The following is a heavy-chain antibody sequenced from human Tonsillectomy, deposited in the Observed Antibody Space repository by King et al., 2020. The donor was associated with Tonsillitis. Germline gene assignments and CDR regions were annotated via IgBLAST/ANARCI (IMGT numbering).Heavy chain of an antibody. CDR3: ARVSSGWTTLYFDY. Sequence: VQLVESGGGLVQPGGSLRLSCAASGFTVSSNYMSWVRQAPGKGLEWVSVIYSGGSTYYADSVKGRFTISRDNSKNTLYLQMNSLRAEDTAVYYWARVSSGWTTLYFDYWGQGTLVTVSS. D-gene: IGHD6-19*01. V-gene: IGHV3-66*01. CDR1: GFTVSSNY. CDR2: IYSGGST. J-gene: IGHJ4*02.